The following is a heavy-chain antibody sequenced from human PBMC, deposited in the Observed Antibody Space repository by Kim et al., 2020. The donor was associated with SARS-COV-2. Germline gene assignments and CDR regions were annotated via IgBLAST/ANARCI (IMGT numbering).Heavy chain of an antibody. Sequence: ASVKVSCKASGYTFTSYGISWVRQAPGQGLEWMGWISAYNGNTNYAQKLQGRVTMTTDTSTSTAYMELRSLRSDDTAVYYCARVCTDYGDYVGYYGMDVWGQGTTVTVSS. J-gene: IGHJ6*02. CDR3: ARVCTDYGDYVGYYGMDV. D-gene: IGHD4-17*01. CDR1: GYTFTSYG. V-gene: IGHV1-18*01. CDR2: ISAYNGNT.